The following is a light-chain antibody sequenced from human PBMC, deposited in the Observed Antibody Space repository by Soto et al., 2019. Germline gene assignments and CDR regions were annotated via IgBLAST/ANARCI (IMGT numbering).Light chain of an antibody. CDR3: QQYNKWPLT. J-gene: IGKJ4*01. Sequence: EIVMTQSPATLSVSPGERATLSCRASQSVSSNLAWYQQKPGQAPRLLIYGASSRATGIPDRFSGSGSGTDFTLTISRLESEDFAVYYCQQYNKWPLTFGGGTKVDIK. V-gene: IGKV3D-15*01. CDR2: GAS. CDR1: QSVSSN.